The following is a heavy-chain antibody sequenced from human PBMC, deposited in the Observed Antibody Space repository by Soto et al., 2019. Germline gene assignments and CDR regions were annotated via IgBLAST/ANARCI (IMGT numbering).Heavy chain of an antibody. Sequence: GGSLRLSCAASGFTFSDYYMSWIRQAPGKGLEWVSYISSSGSTIYYADSVKGRFTISRDNAKNSLYLQMNSLRAEDTAVYYCARDSGTGRDFWSGSTDPYFDYWGQGTLVTVSS. J-gene: IGHJ4*02. CDR3: ARDSGTGRDFWSGSTDPYFDY. V-gene: IGHV3-11*01. CDR2: ISSSGSTI. D-gene: IGHD3-3*01. CDR1: GFTFSDYY.